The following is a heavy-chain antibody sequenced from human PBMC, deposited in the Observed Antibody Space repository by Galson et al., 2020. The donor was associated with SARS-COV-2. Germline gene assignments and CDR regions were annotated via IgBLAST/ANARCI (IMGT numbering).Heavy chain of an antibody. CDR1: GYTLTELS. D-gene: IGHD3-10*01. J-gene: IGHJ5*02. CDR3: ATAPGRVRADWFDP. V-gene: IGHV1-24*01. Sequence: ASVKVSCKVSGYTLTELSMHRVRQAPGKGLEWMGGFDPEAGETIYAQKFQGRVTMTEDTSTDTAYMELSSLRSEDTAVYYWATAPGRVRADWFDPWGQGTLVTVSS. CDR2: FDPEAGET.